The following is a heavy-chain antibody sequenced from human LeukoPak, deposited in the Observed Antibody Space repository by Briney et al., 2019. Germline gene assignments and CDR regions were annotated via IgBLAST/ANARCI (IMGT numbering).Heavy chain of an antibody. V-gene: IGHV3-21*01. Sequence: PGGSLRLSCTASGFTFSTYSMTWVRQAPGKGLEWVSSISDSSTYIYYTESVKGRFTISRDNAKNSLYLQVNSLRADDAAVYYCAREPTSMGSDYWGQGTLVTVSS. CDR1: GFTFSTYS. CDR3: AREPTSMGSDY. D-gene: IGHD5-18*01. CDR2: ISDSSTYI. J-gene: IGHJ4*02.